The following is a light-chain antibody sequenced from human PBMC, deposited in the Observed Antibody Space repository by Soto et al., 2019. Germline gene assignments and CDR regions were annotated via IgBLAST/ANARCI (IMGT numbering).Light chain of an antibody. CDR3: SLYSSNGSLI. J-gene: IGLJ1*01. V-gene: IGLV2-14*01. CDR1: SSDVGGYDY. Sequence: QSALTQPASVSGSPGQSVTISCTGTSSDVGGYDYVSWYQQHPGTAPKLILYEVNNRPSGVSNRFSGSKSGNTASLTISGLQAEDETDYFCSLYSSNGSLIFGPGTKVTVL. CDR2: EVN.